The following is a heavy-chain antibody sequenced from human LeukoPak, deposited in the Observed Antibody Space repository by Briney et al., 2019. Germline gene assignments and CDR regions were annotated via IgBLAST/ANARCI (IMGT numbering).Heavy chain of an antibody. J-gene: IGHJ4*02. CDR1: GFTFSTYG. Sequence: GGSLRLSCAASGFTFSTYGMHWVRQAPGKGLEWVAFIRFDGSNKYYADSVKGRFTISRDNSKNTLYLQMNSLRAEDTAVYYCAKPGYNDLDYWGQGTLVTVSS. D-gene: IGHD5-24*01. CDR2: IRFDGSNK. CDR3: AKPGYNDLDY. V-gene: IGHV3-30*02.